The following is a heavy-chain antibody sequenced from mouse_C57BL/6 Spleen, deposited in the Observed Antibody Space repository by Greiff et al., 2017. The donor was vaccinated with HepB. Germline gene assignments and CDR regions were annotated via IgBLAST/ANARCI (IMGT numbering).Heavy chain of an antibody. Sequence: EVKLVESGGGLVKPGGSLKLSCAASGFTFSDYGMHWVRQAPEKGLEWVAYISSGGSYTYYPDSVKGRFTISRDNAKNTLYLQMSSLKSEDTAMYYCARPYSNSSWFAYWGQGTLVTVSA. CDR2: ISSGGSYT. D-gene: IGHD2-5*01. CDR3: ARPYSNSSWFAY. J-gene: IGHJ3*01. V-gene: IGHV5-17*03. CDR1: GFTFSDYG.